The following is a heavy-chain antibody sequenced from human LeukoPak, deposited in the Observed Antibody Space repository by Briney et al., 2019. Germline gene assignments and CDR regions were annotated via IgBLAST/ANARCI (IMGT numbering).Heavy chain of an antibody. CDR1: GFTFSNYW. V-gene: IGHV3-7*01. Sequence: GGSLRLSCAASGFTFSNYWMSWVRLTPGKGLEWVATTKEEGNEMYYVDSVEGRFTISRDNSKNTLYLQMNSLRAEDTAVYYCAKDRKDLPDYWGQGTLVTVSS. D-gene: IGHD2-15*01. CDR3: AKDRKDLPDY. J-gene: IGHJ4*02. CDR2: TKEEGNEM.